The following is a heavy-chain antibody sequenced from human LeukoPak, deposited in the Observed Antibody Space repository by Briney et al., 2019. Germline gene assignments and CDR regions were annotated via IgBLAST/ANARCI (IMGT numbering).Heavy chain of an antibody. J-gene: IGHJ4*02. CDR3: TRGNAN. CDR1: GGSINSYY. Sequence: PSETLSLTCTVSGGSINSYYWSWIRQPPGKGLEWIGYISYRGSTNYNPSLKSRVTIPLDTSKTKFFLKLSSVTAADTALYYCTRGNANWGQGTLVTVSS. CDR2: ISYRGST. V-gene: IGHV4-59*01.